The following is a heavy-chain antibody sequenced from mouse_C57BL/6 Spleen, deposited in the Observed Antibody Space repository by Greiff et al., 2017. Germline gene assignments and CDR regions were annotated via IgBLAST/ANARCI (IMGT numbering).Heavy chain of an antibody. CDR2: IDPSDSYT. CDR3: AREGDSSGVNYFDY. V-gene: IGHV1-69*01. J-gene: IGHJ2*01. Sequence: VKLQQPGAELVMPGASVKLSCKASGYTFTSYWMHWVKQRPGQGLEWIGEIDPSDSYTNYNQKFKGKSTLTVDKSSSTAYMPLSSLTSEDSAVYYCAREGDSSGVNYFDYWGQGTTLTVSS. D-gene: IGHD3-2*02. CDR1: GYTFTSYW.